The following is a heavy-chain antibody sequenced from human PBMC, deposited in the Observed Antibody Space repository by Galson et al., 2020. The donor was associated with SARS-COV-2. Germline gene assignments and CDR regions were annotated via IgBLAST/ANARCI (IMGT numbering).Heavy chain of an antibody. Sequence: GESLKISCAASGFTFSTYAMHRVRQPPGKRLEWMAVIWSTGNHKYYLDSVEGRFAISRDNSKNTVTLQMNSLRAEDTAVYYCSTSIIVPGTLDYWGQGTLVSVPS. V-gene: IGHV3-33*03. J-gene: IGHJ4*02. D-gene: IGHD3-22*01. CDR1: GFTFSTYA. CDR3: STSIIVPGTLDY. CDR2: IWSTGNHK.